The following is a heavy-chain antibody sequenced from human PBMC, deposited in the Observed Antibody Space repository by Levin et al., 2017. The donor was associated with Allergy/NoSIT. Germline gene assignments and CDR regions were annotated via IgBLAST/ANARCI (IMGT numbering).Heavy chain of an antibody. CDR1: GGTFSSYA. Sequence: KISCKASGGTFSSYAISWVRQAPGQGLEWMGGIIPIFGTANYAQKFQGRVTITADESTSTAYMELSSLRSEDTAVYYCAREHSGSSCFDYWGQGTLVTVSS. CDR2: IIPIFGTA. V-gene: IGHV1-69*01. CDR3: AREHSGSSCFDY. J-gene: IGHJ4*02. D-gene: IGHD3-22*01.